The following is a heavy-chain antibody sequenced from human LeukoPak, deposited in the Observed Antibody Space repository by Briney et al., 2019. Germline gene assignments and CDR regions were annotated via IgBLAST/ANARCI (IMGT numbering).Heavy chain of an antibody. CDR1: GFTFSSYS. V-gene: IGHV3-21*01. CDR2: ISSSSSYI. J-gene: IGHJ4*02. CDR3: ARHAFPNYYDSSGYILRLMSGGDESSWPHYFDY. Sequence: GGSLRLSCAASGFTFSSYSMNWVRQAPGKGLEWVSSISSSSSYIYYADSVKGRFTISRDNAKNSLYLQMNSLRAEDTAVYYCARHAFPNYYDSSGYILRLMSGGDESSWPHYFDYWGQGTLVTVSS. D-gene: IGHD3-22*01.